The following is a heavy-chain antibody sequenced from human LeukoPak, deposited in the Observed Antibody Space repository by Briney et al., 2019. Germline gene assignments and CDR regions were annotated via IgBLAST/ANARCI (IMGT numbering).Heavy chain of an antibody. CDR2: IYYSGST. V-gene: IGHV4-59*01. CDR1: GGSISGYY. CDR3: ARGVVRGVITWFDP. J-gene: IGHJ5*02. Sequence: SETLSLTCTVSGGSISGYYWSWIRQPPGKGLEWIGYIYYSGSTNYNPSLKSRVTISVDTSKNQFSLKLSSVTAADTAVYYCARGVVRGVITWFDPWGQGTLVTVSS. D-gene: IGHD3-10*01.